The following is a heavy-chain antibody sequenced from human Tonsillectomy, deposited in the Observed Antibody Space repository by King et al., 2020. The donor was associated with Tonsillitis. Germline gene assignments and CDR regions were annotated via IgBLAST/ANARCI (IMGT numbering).Heavy chain of an antibody. CDR3: AKSRPGSSWYGGDY. J-gene: IGHJ4*02. D-gene: IGHD6-19*01. Sequence: LVESGGGVVQPGGSLRLSCAASGFTFRSFGMHWVRQTPDKGLEWLAVLSYDGDHTFYADSVKGRFTISRDNSENTLYLQMDSLRAEDTAVYYCAKSRPGSSWYGGDYWGQGTLVTVSS. CDR1: GFTFRSFG. V-gene: IGHV3-30*18. CDR2: LSYDGDHT.